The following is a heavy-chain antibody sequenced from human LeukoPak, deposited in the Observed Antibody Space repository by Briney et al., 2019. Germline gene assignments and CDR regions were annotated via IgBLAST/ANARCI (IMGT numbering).Heavy chain of an antibody. CDR1: GFTFSSYG. V-gene: IGHV3-33*01. CDR3: ARDRAAADVDY. D-gene: IGHD6-13*01. CDR2: IWYDGSNK. Sequence: GGSLRLSYAASGFTFSSYGMQWVRQAPGKGLEWVAVIWYDGSNKFYADSVKGRFTISRDNSKNTLYLQMNSLRAEDTAVYYCARDRAAADVDYWGQGTLVTVSS. J-gene: IGHJ4*02.